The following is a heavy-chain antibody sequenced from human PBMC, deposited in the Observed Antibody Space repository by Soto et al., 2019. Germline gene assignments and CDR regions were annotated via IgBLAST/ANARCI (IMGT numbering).Heavy chain of an antibody. CDR2: INPNSGGT. D-gene: IGHD2-15*01. V-gene: IGHV1-2*02. CDR1: GYTFTGYY. Sequence: ASVKVSCKASGYTFTGYYMHWVRQAPGQGLEWMGWINPNSGGTNYAQKFQGRVTMTRDTSISTAYMKLSRLRSDDTAVYYCARNMGVIVVVAGDKLRFDPRGQGTLVTVSS. J-gene: IGHJ5*02. CDR3: ARNMGVIVVVAGDKLRFDP.